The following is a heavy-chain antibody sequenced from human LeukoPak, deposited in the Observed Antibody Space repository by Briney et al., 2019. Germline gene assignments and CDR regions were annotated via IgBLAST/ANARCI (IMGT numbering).Heavy chain of an antibody. J-gene: IGHJ4*02. CDR3: ARLAGSWYSIFVY. CDR2: IFYSGSN. Sequence: SETLSLTCNVSGGSISGSSYYWGWIRQPPGKGLEWIGSIFYSGSNYYNPSLKSRVTISVDTSRNQFSLKLNSVTAADTAVYYCARLAGSWYSIFVYSGQGTLVTASS. D-gene: IGHD6-13*01. V-gene: IGHV4-39*01. CDR1: GGSISGSSYY.